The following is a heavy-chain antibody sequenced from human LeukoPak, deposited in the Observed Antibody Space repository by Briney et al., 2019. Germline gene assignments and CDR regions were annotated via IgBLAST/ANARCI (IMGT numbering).Heavy chain of an antibody. V-gene: IGHV3-74*01. CDR2: ISSDGSTT. D-gene: IGHD4-17*01. CDR1: GFSFSNFW. Sequence: GGSLRLSCAASGFSFSNFWMHWVRQAPGKGLVCVSHISSDGSTTTYADSVKGRFTISRDNAENTLFLQMNSLRPEDTAVYYCARLGARQILEYWGQGTLVTVSS. J-gene: IGHJ4*02. CDR3: ARLGARQILEY.